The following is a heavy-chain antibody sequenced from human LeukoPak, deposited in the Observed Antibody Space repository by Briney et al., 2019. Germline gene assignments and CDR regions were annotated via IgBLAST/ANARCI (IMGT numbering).Heavy chain of an antibody. CDR1: GYTFTGHY. Sequence: ASVKVSCKASGYTFTGHYMHWVRQAPGQGLEWMGWINPTTGGTNYAQKFHVRVTMTRDTSMSTIYMNLSSLTSDDTAVYYCARSWDSHRTTTVTPGGSWGQGTLVTVSS. CDR2: INPTTGGT. J-gene: IGHJ5*02. D-gene: IGHD4-17*01. CDR3: ARSWDSHRTTTVTPGGS. V-gene: IGHV1-2*02.